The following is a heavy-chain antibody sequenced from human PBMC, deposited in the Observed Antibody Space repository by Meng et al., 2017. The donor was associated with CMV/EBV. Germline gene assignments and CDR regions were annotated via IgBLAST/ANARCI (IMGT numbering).Heavy chain of an antibody. V-gene: IGHV6-1*01. CDR2: TYYRSKWYN. J-gene: IGHJ4*02. CDR1: GDSVSSNSAA. CDR3: ARAGGYSSSWYFDY. D-gene: IGHD6-13*01. Sequence: QTPSLTRAISGDSVSSNSAAWNWIRQSPSRGLEWLGRTYYRSKWYNDYAVSVKSRITINPDTSKNQFSLQLNSVTPEDTAVYYCARAGGYSSSWYFDYWGQGTLVTVSS.